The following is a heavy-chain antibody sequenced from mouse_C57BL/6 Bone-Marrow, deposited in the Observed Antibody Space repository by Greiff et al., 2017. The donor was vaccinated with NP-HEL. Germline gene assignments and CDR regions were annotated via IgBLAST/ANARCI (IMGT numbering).Heavy chain of an antibody. CDR3: ARGGWLLPFAY. V-gene: IGHV1-76*01. D-gene: IGHD2-3*01. CDR1: GYTFTDYY. Sequence: QVQLQQSGAELVRPGASVKLSCKASGYTFTDYYINWVKQRPGQGLEWIARIYPGSGNTYYNEKFKGKATLTAEKSSSTAYMQLSSLTSEDSAVYFCARGGWLLPFAYWGQGTLVTVSA. J-gene: IGHJ3*01. CDR2: IYPGSGNT.